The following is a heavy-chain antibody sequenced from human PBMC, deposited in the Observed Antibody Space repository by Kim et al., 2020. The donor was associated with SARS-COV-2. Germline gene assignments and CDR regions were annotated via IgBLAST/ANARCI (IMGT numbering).Heavy chain of an antibody. CDR3: ARGVVGEGWFDP. CDR1: GGSISSYY. D-gene: IGHD3-22*01. V-gene: IGHV4-59*01. Sequence: SETLSLTCTVSGGSISSYYWSWIRQPPGKGLEWIGYIYYSGSTNYNPSLKSRVTISVDTSKNQFSLKLSSVTAADTAVYYCARGVVGEGWFDPWGQGTLVTVSS. J-gene: IGHJ5*02. CDR2: IYYSGST.